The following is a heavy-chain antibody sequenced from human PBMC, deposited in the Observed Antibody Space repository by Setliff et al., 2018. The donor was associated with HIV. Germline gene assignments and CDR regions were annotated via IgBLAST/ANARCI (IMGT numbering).Heavy chain of an antibody. D-gene: IGHD4-17*01. CDR1: AGSISSYY. CDR3: ARAFPMTTVVTQSGYGAFDI. Sequence: PSETLSLTCTVSAGSISSYYWTWIRQPPGKGLEWIGYISTRGGTTYNPSLKSRVTISVDTSKNRFSLKLSSVTAADTAVYYCARAFPMTTVVTQSGYGAFDIWGQGTMVTVSS. J-gene: IGHJ3*02. V-gene: IGHV4-4*09. CDR2: ISTRGGT.